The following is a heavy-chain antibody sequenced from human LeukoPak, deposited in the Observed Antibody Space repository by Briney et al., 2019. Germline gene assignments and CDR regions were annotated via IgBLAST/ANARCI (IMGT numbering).Heavy chain of an antibody. D-gene: IGHD5-18*01. CDR1: GYTFTGYY. J-gene: IGHJ4*02. CDR3: ARTDQSGYSFGSDFDY. V-gene: IGHV1-2*02. CDR2: INPNSGGT. Sequence: VASVKVSCKASGYTFTGYYMHWVRQAPGQGLEWMGWINPNSGGTNYAQKFQGRVTMTRDTSISTAYMELSRLRSDDTAVYYCARTDQSGYSFGSDFDYWGQGTLVTVSS.